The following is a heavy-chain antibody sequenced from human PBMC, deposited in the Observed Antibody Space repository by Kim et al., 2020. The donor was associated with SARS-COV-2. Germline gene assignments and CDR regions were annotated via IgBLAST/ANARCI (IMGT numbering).Heavy chain of an antibody. D-gene: IGHD3-10*01. CDR2: IYYSGST. J-gene: IGHJ5*02. V-gene: IGHV4-31*03. Sequence: SETLSLTCTVSGGSISSGGYYWSWIRQHPGKGLEWIGYIYYSGSTYYNPSLKSRVTISVDTSKNQFSLKLSSVTAADTAVYYCASGITMVRGVMEFDPWGQGTLVTVSS. CDR1: GGSISSGGYY. CDR3: ASGITMVRGVMEFDP.